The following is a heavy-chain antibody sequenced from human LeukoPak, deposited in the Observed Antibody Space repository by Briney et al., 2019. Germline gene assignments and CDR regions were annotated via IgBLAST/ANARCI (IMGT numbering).Heavy chain of an antibody. V-gene: IGHV4-59*01. CDR3: VRGGVSYNWFDP. J-gene: IGHJ5*02. CDR2: IYYSGST. CDR1: GGSISSYY. Sequence: PSETLSLTCTVSGGSISSYYWSWIRQPPGKGLEWIGYIYYSGSTNYNPSLKSRVTISVDTSKNQFSPKLSSVTAADTAVYYCVRGGVSYNWFDPWGQGTLVTVSS.